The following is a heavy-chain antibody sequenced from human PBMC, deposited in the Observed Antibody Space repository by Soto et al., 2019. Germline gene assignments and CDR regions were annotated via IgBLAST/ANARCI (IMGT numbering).Heavy chain of an antibody. Sequence: ASVKVSCKASGYTFTSYYMHWVRQAPGQGLEWMGIINPSGGSTSYAQKFQGRVTMTRDTSTSTVYMELSSLRSEDTAVYYCARVVAVAGLKTLHYFDYWGQGTLLTVSS. V-gene: IGHV1-46*01. D-gene: IGHD6-13*01. CDR2: INPSGGST. J-gene: IGHJ4*02. CDR1: GYTFTSYY. CDR3: ARVVAVAGLKTLHYFDY.